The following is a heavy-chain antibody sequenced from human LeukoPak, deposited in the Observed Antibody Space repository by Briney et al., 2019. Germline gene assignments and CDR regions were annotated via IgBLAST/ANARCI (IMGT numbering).Heavy chain of an antibody. J-gene: IGHJ1*01. V-gene: IGHV3-74*01. CDR3: AKEGYFAYFQH. Sequence: GGSLRLSCAASGFTFSSYWMHWVRQAPGKGLVWVSRINSDGSSTSYADSVKGRFTISRDNSKNTLYLQMNSLRAEDTAVYYCAKEGYFAYFQHWGQGTLVTVSS. CDR2: INSDGSST. CDR1: GFTFSSYW. D-gene: IGHD3-22*01.